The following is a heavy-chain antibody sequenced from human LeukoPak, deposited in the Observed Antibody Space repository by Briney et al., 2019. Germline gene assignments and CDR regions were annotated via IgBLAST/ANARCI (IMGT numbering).Heavy chain of an antibody. CDR2: ISGSGGST. Sequence: GGSLRLSCAASGFTFSSYAMSWVRQAPGKGLEWVSAISGSGGSTYYADSVKGRFTISRDNSKNTLYLQMNSLRAEDTAVYYCAKDRGSSSSYYYYYYGMDVWGQGTTVTVSS. CDR1: GFTFSSYA. V-gene: IGHV3-23*01. CDR3: AKDRGSSSSYYYYYYGMDV. D-gene: IGHD6-6*01. J-gene: IGHJ6*02.